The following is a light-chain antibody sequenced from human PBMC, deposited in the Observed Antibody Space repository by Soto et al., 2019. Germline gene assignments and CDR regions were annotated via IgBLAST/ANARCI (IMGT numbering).Light chain of an antibody. V-gene: IGKV3-15*01. CDR1: QSVSSN. Sequence: EIMMTQSPATLSVSPGERATLSCRASQSVSSNLAWYQQKPGQAPRLLIYGASTRATGIPARISGSGSGTELTLTISSLQSEDFAVYYCQQYDEWPPSYTFGQGTKVDIK. CDR2: GAS. CDR3: QQYDEWPPSYT. J-gene: IGKJ2*01.